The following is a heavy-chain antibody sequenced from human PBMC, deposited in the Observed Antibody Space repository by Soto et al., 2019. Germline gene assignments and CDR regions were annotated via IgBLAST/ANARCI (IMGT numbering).Heavy chain of an antibody. CDR1: GFSLSTSGVG. CDR3: AHTKGGLEDFWSGYYTGFDP. D-gene: IGHD3-3*01. CDR2: IYWNDDK. V-gene: IGHV2-5*01. J-gene: IGHJ5*02. Sequence: KSGPTLVNPTQTLTLTCTFSGFSLSTSGVGVGWIRQPPGKALEWLALIYWNDDKRYSPSLKSRLTITKDTSKNQVVLTMTNMDPVETAKYYCAHTKGGLEDFWSGYYTGFDPWGQGTLVTVSS.